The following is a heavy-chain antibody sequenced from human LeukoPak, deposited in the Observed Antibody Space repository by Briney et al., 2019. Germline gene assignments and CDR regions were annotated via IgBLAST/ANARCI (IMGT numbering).Heavy chain of an antibody. J-gene: IGHJ4*02. CDR1: GDTFSSYA. V-gene: IGHV1-69*01. D-gene: IGHD4-17*01. CDR3: AREDYGAFDY. CDR2: ITPIFGTA. Sequence: SVKVSCKASGDTFSSYAISWVRQAPGQGLEWMGGITPIFGTANYAQKFQGRVTITADESTSTAYMELSSLRSEDTAVYYCAREDYGAFDYWGQGTLVTVSS.